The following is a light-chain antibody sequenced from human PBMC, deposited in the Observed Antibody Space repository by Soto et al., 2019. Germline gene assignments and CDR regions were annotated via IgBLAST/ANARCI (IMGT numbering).Light chain of an antibody. CDR1: QSVSSSY. V-gene: IGKV3-20*01. Sequence: EIVLTQSPGTLSLSPGERATLSCRASQSVSSSYLAWYQQKPGQAPRLLIYGATSRATGIPDRFSGSGSVTDFTLTISRLEPDDVAVYYCQQYGSSPQTFGQGTELEIK. CDR3: QQYGSSPQT. J-gene: IGKJ2*01. CDR2: GAT.